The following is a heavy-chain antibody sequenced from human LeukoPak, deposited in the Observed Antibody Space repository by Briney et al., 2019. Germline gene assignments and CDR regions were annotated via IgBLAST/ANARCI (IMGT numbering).Heavy chain of an antibody. CDR2: IYYSGST. CDR3: ARQQTAYYYDSSGYFRWFDP. Sequence: PSETLSLTCTVSGGSISSYYWSWIRQPPGKGLEWIGSIYYSGSTYYNPSLKSRVTISVDTSKNQFSLKLSSVTAADTAVYYCARQQTAYYYDSSGYFRWFDPWGQGTLVTVSS. CDR1: GGSISSYY. V-gene: IGHV4-59*05. D-gene: IGHD3-22*01. J-gene: IGHJ5*02.